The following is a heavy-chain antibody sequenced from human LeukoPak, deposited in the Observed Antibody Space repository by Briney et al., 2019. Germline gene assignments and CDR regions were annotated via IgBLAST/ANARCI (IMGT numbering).Heavy chain of an antibody. CDR1: GGSISGFY. Sequence: SETLSLTCAVSGGSISGFYWSWLRQAPGKGLEWVAEINHARSTNYNPSLESRVSISIDTSKKQFTLNLTSVTAADTAVYYRARRETWLQFRRPFDFWGQGTLVTVSS. V-gene: IGHV4-34*01. D-gene: IGHD5-24*01. J-gene: IGHJ5*01. CDR3: ARRETWLQFRRPFDF. CDR2: INHARST.